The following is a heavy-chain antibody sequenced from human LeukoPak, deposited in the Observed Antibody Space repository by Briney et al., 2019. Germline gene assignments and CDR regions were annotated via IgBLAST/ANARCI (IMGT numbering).Heavy chain of an antibody. CDR2: IYHSGST. CDR1: GYSISSGYY. Sequence: SETLSLTCTVSGYSISSGYYWGWIRQPPGKGLEWIGSIYHSGSTYYNPSLKSRVTISVDTSKNQFSLKLSSVTAADTAVYNGRKGGERVPAPPTTTTVMDVWGKGTRSPSPQ. V-gene: IGHV4-38-2*02. CDR3: RKGGERVPAPPTTTTVMDV. J-gene: IGHJ6*04. D-gene: IGHD3-10*01.